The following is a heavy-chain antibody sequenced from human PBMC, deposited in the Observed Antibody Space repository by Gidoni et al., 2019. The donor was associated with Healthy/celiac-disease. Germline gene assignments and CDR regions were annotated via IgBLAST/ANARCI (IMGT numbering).Heavy chain of an antibody. V-gene: IGHV3-21*01. J-gene: IGHJ4*02. D-gene: IGHD3-16*02. CDR3: ARALYDYVWGSYRYTTPFDY. CDR2: ISSSSSYI. Sequence: EVQLVESGGGLVKPGGSLRLSCAASGFTFSSYSMNWVRQAPGKGLEWVSSISSSSSYIYYADSVKGRFTISRDNAKNSLYLQMNSLRAEDTAVYYCARALYDYVWGSYRYTTPFDYWGQGTLVTVSS. CDR1: GFTFSSYS.